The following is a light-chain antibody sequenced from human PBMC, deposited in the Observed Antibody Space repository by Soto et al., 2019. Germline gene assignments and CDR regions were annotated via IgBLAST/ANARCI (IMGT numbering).Light chain of an antibody. J-gene: IGKJ2*01. CDR2: AAS. Sequence: DIQTTQSPSSVSASVGDRVTITCRASQHISSWLAWYQQKPGKAPQLLIYAASSLQSGVPSRFSGSGSGTDFTLTISSLQPEDFATYYCLQSNSFPHTFGQGTKLEIK. CDR1: QHISSW. V-gene: IGKV1-12*01. CDR3: LQSNSFPHT.